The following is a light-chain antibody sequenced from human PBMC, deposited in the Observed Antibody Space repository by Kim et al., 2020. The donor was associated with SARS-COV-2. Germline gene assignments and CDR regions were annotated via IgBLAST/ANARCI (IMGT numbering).Light chain of an antibody. J-gene: IGKJ1*01. Sequence: ASVGDGVTITCRASQDIANYLVWYQQKPGKVPRVLVYAASALKSGVPSRFSGSRSGTDFTLTISNLQPEDVATYYCQKYDSAPWTFGQGTKVEIK. CDR3: QKYDSAPWT. CDR1: QDIANY. V-gene: IGKV1-27*01. CDR2: AAS.